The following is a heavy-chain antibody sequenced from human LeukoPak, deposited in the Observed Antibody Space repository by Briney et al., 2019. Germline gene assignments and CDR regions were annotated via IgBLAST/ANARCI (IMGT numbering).Heavy chain of an antibody. V-gene: IGHV4-39*01. CDR2: IYYSGST. Sequence: SETLSLTCTVSGGSIGSSSYYWGWIRQPPGKGLEWIGSIYYSGSTYYNPSLKSRVTISVDTSKNQFSLKLTSVTAADTAVYYCARRRSRFYFDYWGQGTLVTVSS. CDR1: GGSIGSSSYY. CDR3: ARRRSRFYFDY. J-gene: IGHJ4*02.